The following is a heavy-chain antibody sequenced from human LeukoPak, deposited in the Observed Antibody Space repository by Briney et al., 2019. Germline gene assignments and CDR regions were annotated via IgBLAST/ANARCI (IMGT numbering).Heavy chain of an antibody. V-gene: IGHV3-74*01. CDR2: ISYDGSST. Sequence: GGSLRLSCAASGFTFSNYWMHWVRQAPGKGLVWVSRISYDGSSTNYADFVKGRFTISRDNAKNTLYLQMNSLRAEDTAVYYCARRSAAKDAFDFWGQGTMVTVSS. D-gene: IGHD6-25*01. CDR3: ARRSAAKDAFDF. J-gene: IGHJ3*01. CDR1: GFTFSNYW.